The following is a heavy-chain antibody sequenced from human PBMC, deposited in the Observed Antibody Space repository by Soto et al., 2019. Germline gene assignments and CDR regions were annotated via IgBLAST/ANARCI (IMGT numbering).Heavy chain of an antibody. Sequence: QVQLQQWGAGLLKPSETLSLTCAVYGGSFSGYYWSWIRQPPGKGLEWIGEINHSGSTNSNPSLKCRVTISVDTSKNQFSLKLSSVTAADTAVYYCARPRYSYGSGGGFDYWGQGTLVTVSS. CDR1: GGSFSGYY. J-gene: IGHJ4*02. CDR2: INHSGST. CDR3: ARPRYSYGSGGGFDY. V-gene: IGHV4-34*01. D-gene: IGHD5-18*01.